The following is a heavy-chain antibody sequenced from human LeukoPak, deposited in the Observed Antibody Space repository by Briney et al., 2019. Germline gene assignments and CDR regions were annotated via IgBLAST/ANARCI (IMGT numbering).Heavy chain of an antibody. CDR2: INHSGST. J-gene: IGHJ4*02. CDR3: VRQEYSSSWY. Sequence: SETLSLTCAVYGGSFSDYYWSWIRQPPGKGLEWIGEINHSGSTNYNPSLKSRVTISLDTSKNQFSLKLSSVTAADTAVYYCVRQEYSSSWYWGQGTLVTVSS. CDR1: GGSFSDYY. V-gene: IGHV4-34*01. D-gene: IGHD6-6*01.